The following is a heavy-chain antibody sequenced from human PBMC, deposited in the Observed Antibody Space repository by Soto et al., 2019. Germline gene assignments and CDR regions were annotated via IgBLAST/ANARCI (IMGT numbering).Heavy chain of an antibody. V-gene: IGHV4-59*01. CDR2: IYYSGST. CDR1: GGSLSSYY. Sequence: KQSQTLSLTCTVSGGSLSSYYWSWIRQPPGKGLEWIGYIYYSGSTNYNPSLKSRVTISVDTSKNQFSLKLSSVTAADTAVYYCARGGVGSTYYDILTGYYTVSDWFDPWGQGTLVTVSS. D-gene: IGHD3-9*01. CDR3: ARGGVGSTYYDILTGYYTVSDWFDP. J-gene: IGHJ5*02.